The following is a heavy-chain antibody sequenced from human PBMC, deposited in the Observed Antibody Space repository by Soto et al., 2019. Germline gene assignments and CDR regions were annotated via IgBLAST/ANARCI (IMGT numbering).Heavy chain of an antibody. CDR1: GCTFSGYS. CDR3: ARDSWGGWADAFDI. J-gene: IGHJ3*02. Sequence: GGSLRLSCAAAGCTFSGYSVNWVRQATGKGLEWVSYISSSSSTIYYADSVKGRFTISRDNAKNSLYLQMNSLRDEDTAVYYCARDSWGGWADAFDIWGQGTMVTVS. CDR2: ISSSSSTI. V-gene: IGHV3-48*02. D-gene: IGHD3-16*01.